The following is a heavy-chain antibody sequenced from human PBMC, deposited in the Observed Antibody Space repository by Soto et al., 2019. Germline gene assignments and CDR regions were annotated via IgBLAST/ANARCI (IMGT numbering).Heavy chain of an antibody. Sequence: ASVKVSCKASGGTFSSYAISWVRQAPGQGLEWMGWISAYNGNTNYAQKLQGRVTMTTDTSTSTAYMELRSLRCDDTALYYCARDNGYESDYWGQGTLVTVSS. J-gene: IGHJ4*02. CDR1: GGTFSSYA. D-gene: IGHD5-12*01. CDR3: ARDNGYESDY. V-gene: IGHV1-18*01. CDR2: ISAYNGNT.